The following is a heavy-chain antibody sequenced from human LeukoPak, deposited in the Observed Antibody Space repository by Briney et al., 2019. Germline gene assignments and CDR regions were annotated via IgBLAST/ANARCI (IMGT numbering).Heavy chain of an antibody. CDR3: ATTPRVVYFDY. J-gene: IGHJ4*02. D-gene: IGHD2-8*02. Sequence: PGGSLRLSRVGSEHIVSTNYMSWVRQAPGKGLEWVSVIYPGGTTYYADSVKGRFTTSRDNSKVYLQMNSLRVEDTAVYYCATTPRVVYFDYWGQGTLVTVSS. V-gene: IGHV3-66*01. CDR1: EHIVSTNY. CDR2: IYPGGTT.